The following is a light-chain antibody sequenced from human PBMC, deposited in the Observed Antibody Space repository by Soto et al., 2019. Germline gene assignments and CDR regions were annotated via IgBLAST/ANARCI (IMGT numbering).Light chain of an antibody. CDR2: DTS. J-gene: IGKJ4*01. CDR3: QQRGNRLLT. CDR1: QSVSGSF. V-gene: IGKV3-11*01. Sequence: EIVLTQSPATLSLSPGERATLSCRASQSVSGSFLAWYQQKPGQAPRLLIYDTSNRATDIPARFSGSGSGTDFILTISSLEPEDFAAYYCQQRGNRLLTFGGGNKVEIK.